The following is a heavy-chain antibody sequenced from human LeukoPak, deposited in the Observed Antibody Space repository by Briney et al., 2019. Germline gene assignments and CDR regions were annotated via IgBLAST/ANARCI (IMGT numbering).Heavy chain of an antibody. CDR3: ARDNSVEDTAWWFDP. V-gene: IGHV1-24*01. Sequence: ASVTVSCKVSGYTLTELSMHWVRQAPGRGLEWMGGFDPEDGETIYAQKFQGRVTMTEDTSTDTAYMELSSLRSEDTAVYYCARDNSVEDTAWWFDPWGQGTLVTVSS. D-gene: IGHD4-23*01. CDR2: FDPEDGET. J-gene: IGHJ5*02. CDR1: GYTLTELS.